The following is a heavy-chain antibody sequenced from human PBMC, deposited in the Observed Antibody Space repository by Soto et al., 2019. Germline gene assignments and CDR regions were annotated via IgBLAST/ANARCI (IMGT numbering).Heavy chain of an antibody. D-gene: IGHD3-10*01. Sequence: SVKVSCKASGGPFGSYTISWVRQTPGQGLEWMGRIIPILGIANYAQKFQGRVTITADKSTSTAYMELSSLRSEDTAVYYCARVPYGSGPYHDAFDIWGQGTMVTVSS. CDR3: ARVPYGSGPYHDAFDI. CDR1: GGPFGSYT. CDR2: IIPILGIA. J-gene: IGHJ3*02. V-gene: IGHV1-69*02.